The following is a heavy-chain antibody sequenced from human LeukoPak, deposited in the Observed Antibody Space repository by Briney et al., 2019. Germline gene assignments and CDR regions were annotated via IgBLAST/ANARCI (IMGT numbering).Heavy chain of an antibody. V-gene: IGHV3-30*02. Sequence: GGSLRLSYAASGFTFSSYGMHWVRQAPGRGLEWVAFIPYDGSNKYYADSVKGRFTISRDNSKNTLYLQMNSLRAEDTAVYYCAKDDDSSGYYPDYWGQGTLVTVSS. J-gene: IGHJ4*02. CDR3: AKDDDSSGYYPDY. CDR2: IPYDGSNK. CDR1: GFTFSSYG. D-gene: IGHD3-22*01.